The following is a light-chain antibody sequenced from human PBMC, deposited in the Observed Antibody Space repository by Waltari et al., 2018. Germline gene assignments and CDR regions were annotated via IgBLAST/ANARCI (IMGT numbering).Light chain of an antibody. J-gene: IGLJ1*01. CDR3: SSYTTSSAPGV. CDR1: DSDVGAYDF. V-gene: IGLV2-14*01. CDR2: EVS. Sequence: QSALTQPASVSGSPGQSITISCPGTDSDVGAYDFVSWYQHPPGKAPHLIIYEVSNRPSGISNRFSASKSGNTASLTISGLQAEDEADYYCSSYTTSSAPGVFGTGTRVTVL.